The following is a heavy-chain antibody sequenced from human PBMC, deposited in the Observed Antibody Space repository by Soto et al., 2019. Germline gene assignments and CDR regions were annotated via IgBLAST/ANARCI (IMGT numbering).Heavy chain of an antibody. V-gene: IGHV4-59*02. CDR1: GDSVSSYY. CDR3: ARGRRSPTVYYGLDV. Sequence: QVQLQESGPGLVKPSETLSLTCSVSGDSVSSYYWSWIRQPPGKGLEWIGYVYYDGSTNYNPSLEARVTISIDTSKNQVSLTLNSVTAAETAVYHCARGRRSPTVYYGLDVWGQGTTVAVSS. D-gene: IGHD1-26*01. J-gene: IGHJ6*02. CDR2: VYYDGST.